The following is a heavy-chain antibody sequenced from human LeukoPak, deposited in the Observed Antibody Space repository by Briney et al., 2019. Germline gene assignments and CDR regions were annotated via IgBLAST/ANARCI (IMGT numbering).Heavy chain of an antibody. Sequence: GESLKISCEGSGYRFASYWIGWVRQMPGKGLEWMGIIYPGDSDTRYSPSFQGQVTISADKSISTAYLQWRSLKASDTATYYCSRLGRYDNSGYYYAYWGQGIQVTVSS. CDR3: SRLGRYDNSGYYYAY. CDR2: IYPGDSDT. CDR1: GYRFASYW. D-gene: IGHD3-22*01. V-gene: IGHV5-51*01. J-gene: IGHJ4*02.